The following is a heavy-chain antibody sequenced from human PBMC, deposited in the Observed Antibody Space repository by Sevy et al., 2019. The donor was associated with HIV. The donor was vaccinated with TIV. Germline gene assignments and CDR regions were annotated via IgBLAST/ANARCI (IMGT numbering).Heavy chain of an antibody. V-gene: IGHV3-43*01. CDR3: AKDMEAVAGTPYFDY. CDR1: GFTFDDYT. Sequence: GGSLRLSCAASGFTFDDYTMHWVRQAPGKGLEWVSLISWDGGSTYYADSAKGRFTISRDNSKNSLYLQMNSLRTEDTALYYCAKDMEAVAGTPYFDYWGQGTLVTVSS. J-gene: IGHJ4*02. D-gene: IGHD6-19*01. CDR2: ISWDGGST.